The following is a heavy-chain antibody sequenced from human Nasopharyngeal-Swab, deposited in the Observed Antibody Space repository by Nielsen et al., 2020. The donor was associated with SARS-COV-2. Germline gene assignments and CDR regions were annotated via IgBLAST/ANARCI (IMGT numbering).Heavy chain of an antibody. CDR2: ISSSSSYI. D-gene: IGHD1-26*01. J-gene: IGHJ4*02. CDR1: GFTFSSYS. V-gene: IGHV3-21*01. CDR3: ARGPRGVYSGSYYDY. Sequence: GESLRLSCAASGFTFSSYSMNWVRQAPGRGLEWVSSISSSSSYIYYADSVKGRFTISRDNAKNSLYLQMNSLRAEDTAVYYCARGPRGVYSGSYYDYWGQGTLVTVSS.